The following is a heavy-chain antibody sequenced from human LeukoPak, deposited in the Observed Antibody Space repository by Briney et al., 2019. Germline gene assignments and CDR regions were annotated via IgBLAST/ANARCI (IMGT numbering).Heavy chain of an antibody. J-gene: IGHJ6*02. V-gene: IGHV7-4-1*02. D-gene: IGHD3-10*01. CDR2: INTNTGNP. CDR3: ATTGLWFGVYGMDV. Sequence: ASVKVSCKASGYTFTSYAMNWVRQAPGQGLEWMGWINTNTGNPTYAQGFTGRFVFSLDTSVSTAYLQISSLKAEDTAVYYCATTGLWFGVYGMDVWGQGTTVTVSS. CDR1: GYTFTSYA.